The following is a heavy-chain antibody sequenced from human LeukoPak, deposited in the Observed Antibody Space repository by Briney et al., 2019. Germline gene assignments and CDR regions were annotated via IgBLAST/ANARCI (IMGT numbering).Heavy chain of an antibody. D-gene: IGHD3-10*01. CDR3: ARGLGFGELLFDY. Sequence: GGSLRLSCAASGFTFSSYAMSWVRQAPGKGLEWVSVIYSGGSTYYADSVKGRFTISRDNSKNTLYLQMNSLRAEDTAVYYCARGLGFGELLFDYWGQGTLVTVSS. J-gene: IGHJ4*02. CDR2: IYSGGST. CDR1: GFTFSSYA. V-gene: IGHV3-53*01.